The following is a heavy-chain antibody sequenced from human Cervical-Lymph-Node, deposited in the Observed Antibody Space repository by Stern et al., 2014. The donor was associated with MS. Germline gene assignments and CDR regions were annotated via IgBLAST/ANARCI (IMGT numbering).Heavy chain of an antibody. CDR2: ILPILGAN. CDR1: GGPFSNYG. CDR3: ARDRSLGVTPFFDY. Sequence: VQLVESGAEVKKPGSSVKVSCKASGGPFSNYGIAWVRQAPGTGIEWMGGILPILGANTSAQTLQGRVTSITDEILTTRFLVLCILRSEDTAVYYCARDRSLGVTPFFDYWGQGTLVTVSS. J-gene: IGHJ4*02. V-gene: IGHV1-69*01. D-gene: IGHD3-22*01.